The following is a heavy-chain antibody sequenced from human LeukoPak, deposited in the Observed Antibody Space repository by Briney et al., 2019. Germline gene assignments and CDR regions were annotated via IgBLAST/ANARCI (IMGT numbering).Heavy chain of an antibody. CDR1: GGSISSGGYS. J-gene: IGHJ3*02. D-gene: IGHD2-15*01. CDR2: IYHSGSP. CDR3: ARGEGYCSGGSCYFDAFDI. V-gene: IGHV4-30-2*01. Sequence: SETLSLTCAVSGGSISSGGYSWSWIRQPPGKGLEWIGEIYHSGSPNYNPSLKSRVTISVDKSRNHFSLNLSSVTAADTAVYYCARGEGYCSGGSCYFDAFDIWGQGTMVTVSS.